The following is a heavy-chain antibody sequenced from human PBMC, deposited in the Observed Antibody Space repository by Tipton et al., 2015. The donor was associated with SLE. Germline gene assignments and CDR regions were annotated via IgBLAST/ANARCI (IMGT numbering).Heavy chain of an antibody. CDR1: LYSISSGFY. CDR2: IYHTGST. V-gene: IGHV4-38-2*02. Sequence: TLSLTCTVSLYSISSGFYWGWIRQPPGKGLEWIGAIYHTGSTYYNPSLKSRVTISVDTSKNQFSLRLSSVTAADTAVYYCARAINLDSWGQGTLVTVSS. CDR3: ARAINLDS. D-gene: IGHD1-14*01. J-gene: IGHJ4*02.